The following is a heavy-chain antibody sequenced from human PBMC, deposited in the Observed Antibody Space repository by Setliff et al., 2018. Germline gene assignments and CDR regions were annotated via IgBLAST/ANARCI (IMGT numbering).Heavy chain of an antibody. V-gene: IGHV4-39*01. CDR2: INYSGST. J-gene: IGHJ6*02. CDR3: ARAAGYSSSWYHYYYGMDV. CDR1: GGSISSSSYY. D-gene: IGHD6-13*01. Sequence: SETLSLTCAVSGGSISSSSYYWGWIRQPPGKGLEWIGSINYSGSTYYNPSLKSRVTISVETSKNQFSLKLSSVTAADTAVYYCARAAGYSSSWYHYYYGMDVWGQGTTVTVSS.